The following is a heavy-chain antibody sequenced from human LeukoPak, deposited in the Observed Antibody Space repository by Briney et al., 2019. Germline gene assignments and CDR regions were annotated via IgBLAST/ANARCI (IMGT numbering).Heavy chain of an antibody. CDR1: GFTFSSYS. V-gene: IGHV3-23*01. CDR3: AKQGEYCSSTSCYHRTPELTP. D-gene: IGHD2-2*01. Sequence: PGGSLRLSCAASGFTFSSYSMSWVRQAPGKGLEWVSAISGSGGSTYYADSVKSRFTISRDNSKNTLYLQMNSLRAEDTAVYYCAKQGEYCSSTSCYHRTPELTPWGQGTLVTVSS. J-gene: IGHJ5*02. CDR2: ISGSGGST.